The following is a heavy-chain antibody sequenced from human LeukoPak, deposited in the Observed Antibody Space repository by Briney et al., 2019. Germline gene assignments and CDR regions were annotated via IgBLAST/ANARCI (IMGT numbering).Heavy chain of an antibody. CDR2: IYHSGST. J-gene: IGHJ5*02. CDR1: GDSIASGAYS. Sequence: RSSETLSLTCAVSGDSIASGAYSWSWIRQPPGKGLEWIGYIYHSGSTYYNPSLKSRVTISVDRSKNQFSLKLSSVTAADTAVYYCARAGGYGHFRLGNWFDPWGQGTLVTVSS. CDR3: ARAGGYGHFRLGNWFDP. D-gene: IGHD5-18*01. V-gene: IGHV4-30-2*01.